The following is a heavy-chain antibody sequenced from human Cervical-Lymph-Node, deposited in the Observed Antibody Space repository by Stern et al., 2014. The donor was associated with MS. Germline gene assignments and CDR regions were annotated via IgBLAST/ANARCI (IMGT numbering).Heavy chain of an antibody. Sequence: EVQLVESGGGLVKPGGSLRLSCAASGFTFSSYSMNGVRQAPGKGLEWVSSISSSSSYIYYADSVKGRFTISRDNAKNSLYLQMNSLRAEDTAVYYCARDKGYCSGGSCYSGGIDYWGQGTLVTVSS. CDR1: GFTFSSYS. CDR2: ISSSSSYI. CDR3: ARDKGYCSGGSCYSGGIDY. D-gene: IGHD2-15*01. J-gene: IGHJ4*02. V-gene: IGHV3-21*01.